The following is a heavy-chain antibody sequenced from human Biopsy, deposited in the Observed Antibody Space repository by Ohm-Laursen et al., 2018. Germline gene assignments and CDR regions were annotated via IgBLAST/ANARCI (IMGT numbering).Heavy chain of an antibody. CDR3: ARVPAYPSIDGYYGLDL. D-gene: IGHD3-9*01. J-gene: IGHJ6*02. CDR1: GYTFAGYY. CDR2: VNPNSGNA. V-gene: IGHV1-2*02. Sequence: ASVKVSCKSSGYTFAGYYLHWVRQAPGHGLEWMGWVNPNSGNANYAQSFQGRLTVTRDASISTAYMELTSLTFDDTAIYYCARVPAYPSIDGYYGLDLWGQGTTVIVSS.